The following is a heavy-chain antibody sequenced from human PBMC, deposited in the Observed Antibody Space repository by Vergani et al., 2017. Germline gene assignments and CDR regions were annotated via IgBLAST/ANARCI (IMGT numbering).Heavy chain of an antibody. V-gene: IGHV1-46*03. CDR2: INPSGGHT. D-gene: IGHD3-9*01. CDR3: ARGDYGILTGYRY. CDR1: GYTFSHHY. J-gene: IGHJ4*02. Sequence: QVQVVLSGAEVKKSGASVKVSCKTSGYTFSHHYMLWVRQAPGQGLEWMGIINPSGGHTNYAQKLQGGVTMTRDTSTSTVYMELSSLRSEDTAIYYCARGDYGILTGYRYWGQGTMVTVSA.